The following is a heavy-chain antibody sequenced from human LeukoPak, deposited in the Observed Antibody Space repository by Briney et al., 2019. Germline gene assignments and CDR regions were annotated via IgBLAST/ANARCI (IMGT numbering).Heavy chain of an antibody. V-gene: IGHV1-69*05. CDR3: ARDGPYDILTGYSFDY. CDR1: GGTFSSYA. D-gene: IGHD3-9*01. J-gene: IGHJ4*02. CDR2: IIPIFGTA. Sequence: GASVKASCKASGGTFSSYAISWVRQAPGQGLEWMGGIIPIFGTANYAQKFQGRVTMTRDMSTSTVYMELSSLRSEDTAVCYCARDGPYDILTGYSFDYWGQGTLVTVSS.